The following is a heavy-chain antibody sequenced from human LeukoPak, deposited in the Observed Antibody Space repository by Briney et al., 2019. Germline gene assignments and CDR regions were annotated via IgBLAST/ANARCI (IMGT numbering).Heavy chain of an antibody. Sequence: EGSLRLSCAASGFTFSSYDMTWIRQVPGKGLEWVSYISISSSTIYYADSVKGRFTISRDNAKNSLYLQVNSLRAEDTAIYYCARGPPLFDPWGQGTLVTVSS. V-gene: IGHV3-48*01. CDR2: ISISSSTI. J-gene: IGHJ5*02. CDR3: ARGPPLFDP. CDR1: GFTFSSYD.